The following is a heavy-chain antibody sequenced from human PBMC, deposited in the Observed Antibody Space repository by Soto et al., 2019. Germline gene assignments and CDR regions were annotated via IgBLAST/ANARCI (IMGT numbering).Heavy chain of an antibody. CDR2: IYYSGST. CDR1: GGSISIYDNY. CDR3: ARDPAGGWSGLDS. D-gene: IGHD3-3*01. Sequence: QVQLQESGPGLVKPSQTLSLTCTVSGGSISIYDNYWSWIRQPPGKGLEWIGYIYYSGSTYYNPSLNSRVTIAVDTSKTPFSLKLSSVTAADTAVYYCARDPAGGWSGLDSWGQGTLVTVSS. J-gene: IGHJ4*02. V-gene: IGHV4-30-4*01.